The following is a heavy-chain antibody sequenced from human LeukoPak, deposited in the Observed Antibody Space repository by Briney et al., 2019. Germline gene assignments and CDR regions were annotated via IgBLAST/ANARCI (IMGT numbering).Heavy chain of an antibody. D-gene: IGHD4-17*01. CDR1: GFTFSSYA. CDR3: AKGSVTTVSYYYGMDV. CDR2: ISGSGGST. V-gene: IGHV3-23*01. Sequence: GGSLRLSYAASGFTFSSYAMSWARQAPGKGLEWVSAISGSGGSTYHADSVKGRFTSSRDNSKNTLYLQMNSLRAEDTAVYYCAKGSVTTVSYYYGMDVWGQGTTVTVSS. J-gene: IGHJ6*02.